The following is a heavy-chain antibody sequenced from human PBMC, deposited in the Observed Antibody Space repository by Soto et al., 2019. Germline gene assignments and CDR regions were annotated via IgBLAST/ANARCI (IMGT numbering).Heavy chain of an antibody. CDR3: ARDRAYDSSGPRAFDI. CDR1: GYTFTSYY. V-gene: IGHV1-46*01. CDR2: INPSGGST. D-gene: IGHD3-22*01. Sequence: ASVKVSCKASGYTFTSYYMHWVRQAPGQGLEWMGIINPSGGSTSYAQKFQGRVTMTRDTSTSTVYMELSSLRSEDTAVYYCARDRAYDSSGPRAFDIWGQGTMVTVS. J-gene: IGHJ3*02.